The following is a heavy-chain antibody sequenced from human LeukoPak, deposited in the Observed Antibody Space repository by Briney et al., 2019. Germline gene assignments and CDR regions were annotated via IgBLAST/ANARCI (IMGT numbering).Heavy chain of an antibody. CDR3: ARFTANRDGYNLLPDAFDV. J-gene: IGHJ3*01. V-gene: IGHV1-18*01. CDR2: ISAYNGNT. D-gene: IGHD5-24*01. CDR1: GYTFTSNG. Sequence: ASVKVSCEASGYTFTSNGFSWVRQAPGQGLEWMGWISAYNGNTNYAQKLQGRVTMTTDTSTSTAYMELRSLRSDDTAVYYCARFTANRDGYNLLPDAFDVWGQGTMVTVSS.